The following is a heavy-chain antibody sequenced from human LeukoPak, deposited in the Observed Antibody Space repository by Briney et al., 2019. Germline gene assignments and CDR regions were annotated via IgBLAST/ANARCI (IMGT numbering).Heavy chain of an antibody. D-gene: IGHD6-6*01. CDR1: GASISNYY. V-gene: IGHV4-4*07. CDR2: FYNSGST. Sequence: SETLSLTCSVSGASISNYYWSWIRQPAGKGLEFIGLFYNSGSTNCNPSLKSRVTMSVDTSKNQFSLKLSSVTAADTAVYYCARLRGSSSSAYYYYYMDVWGKGTTVTVSS. J-gene: IGHJ6*03. CDR3: ARLRGSSSSAYYYYYMDV.